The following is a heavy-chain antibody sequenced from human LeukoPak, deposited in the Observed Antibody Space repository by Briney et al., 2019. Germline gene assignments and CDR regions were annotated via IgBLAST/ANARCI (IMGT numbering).Heavy chain of an antibody. V-gene: IGHV5-51*01. Sequence: PGESLKISCKGSGYSFTSYWIGWVRQMPGKGLEWMGIIYPGDSDTRYSPSFQGQVTISADESISTAYLQWSSLKASDTAMYYCAISHYYGSGSYRGNWFDPWGQGTLVTVSS. J-gene: IGHJ5*02. D-gene: IGHD3-10*01. CDR3: AISHYYGSGSYRGNWFDP. CDR1: GYSFTSYW. CDR2: IYPGDSDT.